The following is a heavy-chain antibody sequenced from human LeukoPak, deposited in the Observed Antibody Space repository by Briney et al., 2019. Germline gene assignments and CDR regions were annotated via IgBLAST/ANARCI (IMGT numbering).Heavy chain of an antibody. J-gene: IGHJ4*02. Sequence: AASVKVSCKVSGYTLTELSMHWVRQAPGKGLEWMGGFDPEDGETIYAQKFQGRVTMTEDTSTDTAYMELSSLRSEDTAVYYCATSIKASISSGWYFFDCWGQGTLVTVSS. CDR1: GYTLTELS. CDR2: FDPEDGET. V-gene: IGHV1-24*01. CDR3: ATSIKASISSGWYFFDC. D-gene: IGHD6-19*01.